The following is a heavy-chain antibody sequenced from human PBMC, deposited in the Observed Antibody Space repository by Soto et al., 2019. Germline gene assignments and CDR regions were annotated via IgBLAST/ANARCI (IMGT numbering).Heavy chain of an antibody. Sequence: GGSLRLSCAASGFTFSSYAMSWVRQAPGKGLEWVSAISGSGGSTYYADSVKGRFTISRDNSKNTLYLQMNSLRAEDTAVYYCAKDPHSRYGDYDSVDAFDIWGQGTMVTVSS. V-gene: IGHV3-23*01. D-gene: IGHD4-17*01. CDR2: ISGSGGST. J-gene: IGHJ3*02. CDR3: AKDPHSRYGDYDSVDAFDI. CDR1: GFTFSSYA.